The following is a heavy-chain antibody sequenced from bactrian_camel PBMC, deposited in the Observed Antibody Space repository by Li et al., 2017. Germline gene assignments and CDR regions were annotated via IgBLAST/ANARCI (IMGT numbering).Heavy chain of an antibody. CDR1: GSIQRTNC. Sequence: HVQLVESGGGSVRAGGSLRLSCAASGSIQRTNCMGWFRQAPGKEREGVASISTTGTTYISNSVKGRFTISQDNAKRTSYLQMNSPKPEDTAIYYCKKKVYTIRWDRPCPGKEFWGQGTQVTVS. J-gene: IGHJ4*01. CDR2: ISTTGTT. D-gene: IGHD2*01. V-gene: IGHV3S53*01. CDR3: KKKVYTIRWDRPCPGKEF.